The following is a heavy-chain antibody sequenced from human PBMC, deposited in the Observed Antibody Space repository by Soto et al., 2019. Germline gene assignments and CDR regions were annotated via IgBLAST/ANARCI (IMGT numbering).Heavy chain of an antibody. V-gene: IGHV4-39*01. CDR3: ARHWEQWLGYIDY. J-gene: IGHJ4*02. CDR2: IYYTRNT. Sequence: QLQLQESGPGLVKPSETLSLTCTVSGGSISSGSFYWGWIRQPPGKGLEWIGSIYYTRNTYYNPSLKSRVTISVDSSKTQFSLKLSSVTAADTAVSYCARHWEQWLGYIDYWGQGTLVAVSS. CDR1: GGSISSGSFY. D-gene: IGHD6-19*01.